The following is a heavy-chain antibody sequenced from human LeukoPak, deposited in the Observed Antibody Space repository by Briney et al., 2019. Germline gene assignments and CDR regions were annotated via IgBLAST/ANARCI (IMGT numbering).Heavy chain of an antibody. V-gene: IGHV4-59*01. J-gene: IGHJ3*02. CDR1: GGSISSSY. CDR2: MYYSVSV. Sequence: SETLSLTCTVSGGSISSSYWNWIRQPPGKGLEWIGYMYYSVSVNYNPSLKSRVTISVDTSKNQFSLKLSSVTAADTPVYYCASGYYESSSDSNAIDMWGQGTMVTVSS. CDR3: ASGYYESSSDSNAIDM. D-gene: IGHD3-22*01.